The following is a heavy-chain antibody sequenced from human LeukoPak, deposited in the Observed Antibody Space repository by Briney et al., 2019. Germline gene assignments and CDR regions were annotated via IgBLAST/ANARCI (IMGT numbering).Heavy chain of an antibody. CDR1: GFSFSSYW. CDR3: AKGNYGSGSYYNVGHAFDI. CDR2: ISGSGGST. V-gene: IGHV3-23*01. J-gene: IGHJ3*02. D-gene: IGHD3-10*01. Sequence: GGSLRLSCTASGFSFSSYWMHWVRQPPGKGLEWVSAISGSGGSTYYADSVKGRFTISRDNSKNTLYLQMNSLRAEDTAVYYCAKGNYGSGSYYNVGHAFDIWGQGTMVTVSS.